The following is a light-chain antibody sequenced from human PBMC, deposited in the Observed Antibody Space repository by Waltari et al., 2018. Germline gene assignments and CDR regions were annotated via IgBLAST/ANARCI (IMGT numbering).Light chain of an antibody. CDR1: QSISDY. Sequence: EIVLTPSPATLSLSPGERATLSCRASQSISDYLAWYQQKPGQPPRLIIYDASNRATGIPPRFSGTGSGTDFTLTITSLEPEDFAVYYRQDRSSLPTFGGGTKVDLK. CDR3: QDRSSLPT. J-gene: IGKJ4*01. CDR2: DAS. V-gene: IGKV3-11*01.